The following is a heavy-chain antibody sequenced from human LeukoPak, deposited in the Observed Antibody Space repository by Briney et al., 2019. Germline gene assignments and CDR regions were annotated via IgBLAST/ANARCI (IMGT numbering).Heavy chain of an antibody. CDR1: GFTFSSYG. CDR2: ISHDGSNK. Sequence: GGSLTLSCAASGFTFSSYGMHWVRQAPGKGLEWVAVISHDGSNKYYADSVKGRFTISRDNSKNTLYLQMNSLRAEDTAVYYCAKSNSNFYYYGMDVWGQGTTVTVSS. D-gene: IGHD4-11*01. V-gene: IGHV3-30*18. J-gene: IGHJ6*02. CDR3: AKSNSNFYYYGMDV.